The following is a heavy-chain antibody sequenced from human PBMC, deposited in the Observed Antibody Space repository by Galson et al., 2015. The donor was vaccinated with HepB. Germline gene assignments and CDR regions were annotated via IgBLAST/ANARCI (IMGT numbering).Heavy chain of an antibody. Sequence: SLRLSCAASGFIFDDFAMHWVRQAPGKGLEWVSSISWDSGSIAYADSVKGRFTISKDNAKNSLYLQMNSLSAEDTALYYCAKDRQQLLPYYTFDIWGQGTMVTVSS. J-gene: IGHJ3*02. CDR1: GFIFDDFA. V-gene: IGHV3-9*01. D-gene: IGHD6-13*01. CDR2: ISWDSGSI. CDR3: AKDRQQLLPYYTFDI.